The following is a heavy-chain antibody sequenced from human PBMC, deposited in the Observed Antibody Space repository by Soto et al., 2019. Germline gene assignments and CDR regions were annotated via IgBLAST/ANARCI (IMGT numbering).Heavy chain of an antibody. Sequence: GESLKISCKGSGYSFSSYWIGWVRQMPGKGLEWMGIIYPGDSVTRYSPSFQGQVTISADKSISTAYLQWSSLKASDTAMYYCARQVVVPARAQNWFDPWGQGTLVTVSS. CDR2: IYPGDSVT. J-gene: IGHJ5*02. CDR3: ARQVVVPARAQNWFDP. D-gene: IGHD2-2*01. CDR1: GYSFSSYW. V-gene: IGHV5-51*01.